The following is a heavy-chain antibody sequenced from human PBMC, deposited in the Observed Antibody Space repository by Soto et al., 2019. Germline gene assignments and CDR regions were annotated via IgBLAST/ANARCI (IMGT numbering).Heavy chain of an antibody. J-gene: IGHJ6*02. CDR3: ARDRGYADHDYYYNDMDV. CDR2: IRGFSPYT. CDR1: GFTFRTYT. V-gene: IGHV3-21*01. Sequence: GGSLRLSCISSGFTFRTYTMNWVRQAPGKGLEWVSGIRGFSPYTFYAESVKGRFTISRDNAKNSLYLQMNSLRAEDTAVYYCARDRGYADHDYYYNDMDVWGQGTTVTVYS. D-gene: IGHD3-10*01.